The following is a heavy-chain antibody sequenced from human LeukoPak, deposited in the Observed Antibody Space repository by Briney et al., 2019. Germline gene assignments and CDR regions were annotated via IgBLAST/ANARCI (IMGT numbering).Heavy chain of an antibody. V-gene: IGHV3-21*01. CDR1: GFTFSSYS. Sequence: AVSLTLSCVASGFTFSSYSMNWGCHGPGKGLGWVSSISISSSYIYYANSVKRRFTFPRDKAKDSLSLQMNSLRAEDTAVYYCARDGEVGVGRWFDPWGQGTLVTVSS. CDR3: ARDGEVGVGRWFDP. CDR2: ISISSSYI. D-gene: IGHD1-26*01. J-gene: IGHJ5*02.